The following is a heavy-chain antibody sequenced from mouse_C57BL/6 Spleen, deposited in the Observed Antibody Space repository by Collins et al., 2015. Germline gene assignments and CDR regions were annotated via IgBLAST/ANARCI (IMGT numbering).Heavy chain of an antibody. J-gene: IGHJ1*01. Sequence: DVQLQESGPGLVKPSQSLSLTCTVTGYSITSDYAWNWIRQFPGNKLEWMGYISYSGSTSYNPSLKSRISITRDTSKNQFFLQLNSVTTEDTATYYCARGWLLQYFDVWGAGTTVTAPQ. CDR3: ARGWLLQYFDV. D-gene: IGHD2-3*01. CDR2: ISYSGST. CDR1: GYSITSDYA. V-gene: IGHV3-2*02.